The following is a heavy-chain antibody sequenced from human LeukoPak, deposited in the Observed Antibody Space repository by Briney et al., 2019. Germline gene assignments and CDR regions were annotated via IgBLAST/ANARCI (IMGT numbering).Heavy chain of an antibody. D-gene: IGHD6-13*01. CDR1: GYTFTSYD. Sequence: ASVKVSCKASGYTFTSYDINWVRQATGQGLVWMGWMNPNSGNTGYAQKFQGRVTITRNTSISTAYMELSSLRSEDTAVYYCAAALAASPFDYWGQGTLVTVSS. V-gene: IGHV1-8*03. CDR2: MNPNSGNT. J-gene: IGHJ4*02. CDR3: AAALAASPFDY.